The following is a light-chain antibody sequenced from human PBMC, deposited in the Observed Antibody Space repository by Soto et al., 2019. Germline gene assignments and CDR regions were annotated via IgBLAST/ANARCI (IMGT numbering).Light chain of an antibody. V-gene: IGKV1-5*03. CDR2: KAS. Sequence: DFQMTQSPSSLSASVGDRVTITCRATQSISRSLNWYQQKPGKAPKLLINKASELESGVPPRFSGSGSGTEFTLTISSLQPDDFATYYCQQYNRHATFGQGTKVDI. J-gene: IGKJ1*01. CDR3: QQYNRHAT. CDR1: QSISRS.